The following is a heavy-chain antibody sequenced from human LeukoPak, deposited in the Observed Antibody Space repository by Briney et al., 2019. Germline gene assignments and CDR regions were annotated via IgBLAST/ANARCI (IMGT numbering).Heavy chain of an antibody. CDR2: ISSSSSYI. CDR1: GFTFSSYS. J-gene: IGHJ4*02. CDR3: ARDRGGGWTPYFDY. V-gene: IGHV3-21*01. Sequence: KTGGSLRLSCAASGFTFSSYSMNWVRQAPGKGLEWVSSISSSSSYIYYADSVKGRFTISRDNAKNSLYLQMNSLRAEDTAVYYCARDRGGGWTPYFDYWGQGTLVTVSS. D-gene: IGHD6-19*01.